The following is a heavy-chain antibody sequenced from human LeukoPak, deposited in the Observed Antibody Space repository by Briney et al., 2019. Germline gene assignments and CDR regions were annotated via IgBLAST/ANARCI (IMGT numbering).Heavy chain of an antibody. CDR3: ARDRGYYDSSGYPYFDY. CDR2: ISYDGSNK. CDR1: GFTFSSYA. V-gene: IGHV3-30-3*01. Sequence: LGGSLRLSCAASGFTFSSYAMHWVRQAPGKGLEWVAVISYDGSNKYYADSVKGRFTISRDNSKNTLYLQMNSLRAEDTAVYYCARDRGYYDSSGYPYFDYWGQGTLVTVSS. D-gene: IGHD3-22*01. J-gene: IGHJ4*02.